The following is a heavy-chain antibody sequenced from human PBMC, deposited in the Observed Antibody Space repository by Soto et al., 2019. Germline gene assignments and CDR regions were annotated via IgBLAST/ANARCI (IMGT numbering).Heavy chain of an antibody. CDR2: IYPGDSDT. D-gene: IGHD3-22*01. J-gene: IGHJ5*02. Sequence: PGESLKISCKGSGYTFTSYWIGWVRQMPGKGLEWLGIIYPGDSDTRYSPSFQGQVTISADKSISTAYLQWSSLKASDTAMYYCARAGPYYYNSSGPGAHWFVPWGQGTLVTSPQ. V-gene: IGHV5-51*01. CDR1: GYTFTSYW. CDR3: ARAGPYYYNSSGPGAHWFVP.